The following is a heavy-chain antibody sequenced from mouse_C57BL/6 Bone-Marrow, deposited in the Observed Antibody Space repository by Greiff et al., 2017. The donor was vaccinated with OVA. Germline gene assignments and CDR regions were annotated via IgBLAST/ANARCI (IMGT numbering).Heavy chain of an antibody. D-gene: IGHD2-3*01. CDR3: AREGRWLEWFAY. V-gene: IGHV1-59*01. CDR1: GYTFTSYW. CDR2: IDPSDSYT. J-gene: IGHJ3*01. Sequence: VQLQQPGAELVRPGTSVQLSCKASGYTFTSYWMHWVKQRPGQGLEWIGVIDPSDSYTNYNQKFKGKATLTVDTSSSTAYMQLSSLTSEDSAVYYCAREGRWLEWFAYWGQGTLVTVSA.